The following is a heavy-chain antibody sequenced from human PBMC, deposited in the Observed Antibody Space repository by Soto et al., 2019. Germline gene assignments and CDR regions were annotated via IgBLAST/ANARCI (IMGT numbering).Heavy chain of an antibody. CDR3: ARERTGTTSMDV. V-gene: IGHV1-8*01. CDR1: GYTFTSYD. D-gene: IGHD1-1*01. CDR2: MNPNSGNT. Sequence: QVQLVQSGAEVKKPGASVKVSCKASGYTFTSYDINWARQATGQGLEWMGWMNPNSGNTGYAQKFRGRVTMTRNTSISTAYMERSSLRSEDTAVYYGARERTGTTSMDVWGQGTTVTVSS. J-gene: IGHJ6*02.